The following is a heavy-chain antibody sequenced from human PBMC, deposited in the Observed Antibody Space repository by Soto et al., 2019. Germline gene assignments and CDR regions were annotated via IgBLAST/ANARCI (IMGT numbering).Heavy chain of an antibody. Sequence: ASVKVSCKVSGYTLTELSMHWVRRAPGKGLEWMGGFDPEDGETIYAQKFQGRVTMTEDTSTDTAYMELSSLRSEDTAVYYCATDQWDSSGYYQFDYWGQGTLVTVSS. CDR2: FDPEDGET. V-gene: IGHV1-24*01. CDR3: ATDQWDSSGYYQFDY. CDR1: GYTLTELS. D-gene: IGHD3-22*01. J-gene: IGHJ4*02.